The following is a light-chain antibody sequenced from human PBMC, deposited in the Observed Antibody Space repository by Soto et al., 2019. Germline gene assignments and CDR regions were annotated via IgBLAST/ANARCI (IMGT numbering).Light chain of an antibody. CDR3: CSYAGKDTVVV. V-gene: IGLV2-11*01. J-gene: IGLJ2*01. Sequence: QSALTQPRSVSGSPGQSVTTSCSGTSSDIGDYNYVSWYQQLPGQAPKLIIYDVTKRPSGVPDRFSVSKSGNTASLTISGLQAEDEAHYYCCSYAGKDTVVVFGGGTKVTVL. CDR2: DVT. CDR1: SSDIGDYNY.